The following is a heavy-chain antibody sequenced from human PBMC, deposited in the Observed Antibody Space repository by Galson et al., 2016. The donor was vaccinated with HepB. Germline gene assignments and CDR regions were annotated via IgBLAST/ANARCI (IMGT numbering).Heavy chain of an antibody. D-gene: IGHD5-18*01. Sequence: SLRLSCAASGFTFSSYGMHWVRQAPGKGLEWVAVISYDGGNKYYADSVKGRFTISRDNSKNTIYLQMNGLRAEDTATYYCAKDRQLWLLAHQFDNWGQGALVIVSS. J-gene: IGHJ4*02. CDR3: AKDRQLWLLAHQFDN. CDR2: ISYDGGNK. CDR1: GFTFSSYG. V-gene: IGHV3-30*18.